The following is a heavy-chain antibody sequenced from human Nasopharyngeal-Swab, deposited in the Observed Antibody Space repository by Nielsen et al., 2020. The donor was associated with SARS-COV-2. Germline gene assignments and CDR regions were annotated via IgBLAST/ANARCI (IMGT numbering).Heavy chain of an antibody. CDR3: ARTVSGGAARRHHDY. CDR2: INHSGST. D-gene: IGHD6-6*01. J-gene: IGHJ4*02. V-gene: IGHV4-39*07. Sequence: SETLSLTCTVSGGSISSGGYYWSWIRQPPGKGLEWIGEINHSGSTNYNPSLKSRVTISVDTSKNQFSLKLSSVTAADTAVYYCARTVSGGAARRHHDYWGQGTLVTVSS. CDR1: GGSISSGGYY.